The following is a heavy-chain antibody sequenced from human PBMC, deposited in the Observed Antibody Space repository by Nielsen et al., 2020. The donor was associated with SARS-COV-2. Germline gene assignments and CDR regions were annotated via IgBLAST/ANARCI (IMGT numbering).Heavy chain of an antibody. Sequence: SETLSLTCTVSGGSISRYYWSWIRQTPGKGLEWIGNVYYSGTINYSPSLKSRVTISIDTSKTQFSLKLSSVTAADTAVYYCARDYYGDYLDAFDIWGQGTVVTVSS. CDR3: ARDYYGDYLDAFDI. CDR1: GGSISRYY. V-gene: IGHV4-59*01. CDR2: VYYSGTI. D-gene: IGHD4-17*01. J-gene: IGHJ3*02.